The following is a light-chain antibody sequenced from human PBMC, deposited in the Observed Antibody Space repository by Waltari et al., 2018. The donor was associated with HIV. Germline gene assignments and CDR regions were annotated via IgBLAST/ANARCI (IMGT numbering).Light chain of an antibody. CDR3: CSYAGSLYV. V-gene: IGLV2-23*01. Sequence: QSALTQPASVSGSPGQPITLSCTGTSSAVGTSNLVSWYPQHPDKAPNLMIDEGSQRPSGVSNRFSGSKSGNTAPLTISGLQAEDEADYYCCSYAGSLYVFGTGTKVTVL. CDR1: SSAVGTSNL. J-gene: IGLJ1*01. CDR2: EGS.